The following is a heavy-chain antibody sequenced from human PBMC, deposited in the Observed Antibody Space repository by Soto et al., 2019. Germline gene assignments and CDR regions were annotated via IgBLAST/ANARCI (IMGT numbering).Heavy chain of an antibody. CDR1: GFSLSTSGVG. V-gene: IGHV2-5*01. CDR2: IYWNDDK. J-gene: IGHJ6*02. CDR3: EQSGIEAAFWGIGYYCDGMDV. D-gene: IGHD6-13*01. Sequence: SGPTLVNPTQTLTLTCTFSGFSLSTSGVGVGWIRQPPGKALEWLALIYWNDDKRYSPSLKSRLTITKDTSKNQVVLTMTNMEPVDTATYYCEQSGIEAAFWGIGYYCDGMDVCGQXTTVTGS.